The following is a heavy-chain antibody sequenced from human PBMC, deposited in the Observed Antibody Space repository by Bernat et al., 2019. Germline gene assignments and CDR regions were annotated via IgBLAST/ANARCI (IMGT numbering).Heavy chain of an antibody. Sequence: EVQLVESGGGLVQPGGSLRLSCAASGFTFSSYWMSWVRQAPGKGLEWVANIKQDGSEKYYVDSVKDRFTISRDNAKNSLYLQMNSLRAEDTAVYYCARDPLRRYYDSSGSRPYFDYWGQGTLVTVSS. D-gene: IGHD3-22*01. CDR2: IKQDGSEK. CDR3: ARDPLRRYYDSSGSRPYFDY. CDR1: GFTFSSYW. V-gene: IGHV3-7*01. J-gene: IGHJ4*02.